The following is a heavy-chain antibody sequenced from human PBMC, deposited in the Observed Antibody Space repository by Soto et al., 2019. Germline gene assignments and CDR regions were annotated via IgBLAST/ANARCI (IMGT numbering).Heavy chain of an antibody. Sequence: QVQLQQSGPGLVKPSETLSLTCTVSSGPSSSHNWGWIRQSPGRGLEWIGYVYNTGRTSYNPSLKSRVTISADTSANHISLTLSFVTGADTAIYYCVRQGIGSLHGLVDVWGQGTTVSVSS. V-gene: IGHV4-59*08. D-gene: IGHD1-26*01. CDR3: VRQGIGSLHGLVDV. CDR1: SGPSSSHN. J-gene: IGHJ6*02. CDR2: VYNTGRT.